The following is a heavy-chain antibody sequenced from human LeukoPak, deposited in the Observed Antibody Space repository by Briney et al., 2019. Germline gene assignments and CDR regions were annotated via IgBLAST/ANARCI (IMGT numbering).Heavy chain of an antibody. J-gene: IGHJ4*02. Sequence: PGGSLRLSCAASGFTFSNYEVNWVRQAPGKGLEWVSYIGSSGTTIYYADSVKGRFTISRDNAKNSLYLQMNGLRAEDTAVYYCARGGYSDYLNCWGQGTLVTVSS. CDR3: ARGGYSDYLNC. D-gene: IGHD1-1*01. CDR2: IGSSGTTI. CDR1: GFTFSNYE. V-gene: IGHV3-48*03.